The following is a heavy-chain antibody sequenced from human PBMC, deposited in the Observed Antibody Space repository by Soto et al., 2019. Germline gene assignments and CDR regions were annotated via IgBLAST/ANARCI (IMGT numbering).Heavy chain of an antibody. D-gene: IGHD2-21*02. CDR3: VRGRGDWSLDA. CDR2: IYSSGST. V-gene: IGHV4-39*01. J-gene: IGHJ5*02. Sequence: SETLSLTCTVSGSITSSSYYWGWIRQPPGKGLEWIANIYSSGSTYYSPSLKSRVTLSVDTSKNQFSLNLSSATPADTAVYFCVRGRGDWSLDASGQGTRVTVAS. CDR1: GSITSSSYY.